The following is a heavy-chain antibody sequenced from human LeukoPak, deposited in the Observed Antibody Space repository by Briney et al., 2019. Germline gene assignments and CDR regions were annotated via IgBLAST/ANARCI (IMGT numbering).Heavy chain of an antibody. D-gene: IGHD6-6*01. CDR1: GFTFSSYA. CDR3: ARTAGRTFDY. V-gene: IGHV3-23*01. J-gene: IGHJ4*02. Sequence: GGSLRLSCAASGFTFSSYAMHWVRQAPGKGLEWVSVISGSGASTSYADSVKGRFTIARDNSKNTLYLQMNSLRAEDTAVYYCARTAGRTFDYWGQGTLVTVSS. CDR2: ISGSGAST.